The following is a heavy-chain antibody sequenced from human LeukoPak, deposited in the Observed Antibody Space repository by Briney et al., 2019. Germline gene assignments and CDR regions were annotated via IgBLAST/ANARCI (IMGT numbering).Heavy chain of an antibody. CDR3: VRTYDRSGHYYPDY. Sequence: GESLKISCKGSGYNFPTYWIGWVRQMPGKGLEWMGFIYPGDSDTKYGPSFQGQVTISVDESISTAYLQWSSLKASDTAMYYCVRTYDRSGHYYPDYWGQGTLVTVSS. D-gene: IGHD3-22*01. V-gene: IGHV5-51*01. J-gene: IGHJ4*02. CDR2: IYPGDSDT. CDR1: GYNFPTYW.